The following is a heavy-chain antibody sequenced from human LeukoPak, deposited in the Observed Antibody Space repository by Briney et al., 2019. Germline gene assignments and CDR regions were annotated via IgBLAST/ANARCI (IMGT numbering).Heavy chain of an antibody. J-gene: IGHJ4*02. Sequence: PSQTLSLTCTVSGGSISRSSYYWGWIRQTPGMGLEWIGSVSYSGNTDYNPSLKSRVTISVDTSKNQFSLKLSSVTAADTAVYYCARVDYSNYGGNADYWGQGTLVTVSS. CDR1: GGSISRSSYY. CDR3: ARVDYSNYGGNADY. CDR2: VSYSGNT. V-gene: IGHV4-39*07. D-gene: IGHD4-11*01.